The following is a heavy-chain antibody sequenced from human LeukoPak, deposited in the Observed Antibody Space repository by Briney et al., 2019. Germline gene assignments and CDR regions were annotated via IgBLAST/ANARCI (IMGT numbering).Heavy chain of an antibody. CDR3: ARIDGYRDYFDY. CDR1: GFTFSSYG. Sequence: GGSLRLSCAASGFTFSSYGMHWVRQAPGKGLEWVSVIYSGGSTYYADSVKGRFTISRDNSKNTLYLQMNSLRAEDTAVYYCARIDGYRDYFDYWGQGTLVTVSS. CDR2: IYSGGST. V-gene: IGHV3-53*01. D-gene: IGHD5-24*01. J-gene: IGHJ4*02.